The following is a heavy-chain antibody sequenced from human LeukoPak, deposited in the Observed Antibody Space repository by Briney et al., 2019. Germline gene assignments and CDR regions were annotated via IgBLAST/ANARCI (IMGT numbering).Heavy chain of an antibody. CDR3: AKGRVTFGGVIVPTLDY. CDR1: GFTFSSYE. V-gene: IGHV3-48*03. Sequence: GGSLRLSCAASGFTFSSYEMNWVRQAPGKGLEWVSYTSSSGSTIYYADSVKGRFTISRDNAKNSLSLQMNSLRAEDTAVYYCAKGRVTFGGVIVPTLDYWGQGTLVTVSS. CDR2: TSSSGSTI. D-gene: IGHD3-16*02. J-gene: IGHJ4*02.